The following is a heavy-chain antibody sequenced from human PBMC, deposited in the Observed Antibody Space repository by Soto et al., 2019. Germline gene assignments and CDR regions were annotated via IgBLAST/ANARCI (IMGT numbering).Heavy chain of an antibody. CDR1: GFTFSDYY. CDR3: ARGDMSTISFDY. V-gene: IGHV3-11*01. J-gene: IGHJ4*02. D-gene: IGHD5-18*01. CDR2: ITSDGSPI. Sequence: GGSLRLSCAASGFTFSDYYMSWIRQAPGKGLEWVSYITSDGSPIYYADSVRGRFTISRDSAKNSVSLQMNSLRAEDTAMYYWARGDMSTISFDYWGQGTLVTVFS.